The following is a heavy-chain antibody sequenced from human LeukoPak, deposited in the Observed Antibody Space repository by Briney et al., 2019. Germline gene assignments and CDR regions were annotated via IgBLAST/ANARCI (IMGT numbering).Heavy chain of an antibody. D-gene: IGHD2-8*01. J-gene: IGHJ4*02. Sequence: GGSLRLSCAASGFTFSSYWMSWVRQAPGKGLEWVANIKEDGSKIYYVDSVRGRFTISRDNAKNSLYLQMNSLRAEDTAVYYCARGVYEEDVNYWGQGTLVTVSS. CDR1: GFTFSSYW. CDR2: IKEDGSKI. CDR3: ARGVYEEDVNY. V-gene: IGHV3-7*02.